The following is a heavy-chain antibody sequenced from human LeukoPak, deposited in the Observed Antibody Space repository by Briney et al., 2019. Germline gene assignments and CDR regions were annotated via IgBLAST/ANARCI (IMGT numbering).Heavy chain of an antibody. V-gene: IGHV3-30*04. CDR1: GFTFSSYA. D-gene: IGHD3-10*02. J-gene: IGHJ6*03. Sequence: GGSLRLSCAASGFTFSSYAMHWVRQAPGKGLEWVAVISYDGSNEYYADSVKGRFTISRDNAKNSLYLQMNSLRAEDTAVYYCAELGITMIGGVWGKGTTVTISS. CDR2: ISYDGSNE. CDR3: AELGITMIGGV.